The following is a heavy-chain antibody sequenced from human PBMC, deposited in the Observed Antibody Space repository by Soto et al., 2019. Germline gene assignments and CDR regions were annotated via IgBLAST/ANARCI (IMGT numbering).Heavy chain of an antibody. J-gene: IGHJ4*02. CDR1: GGSFSVYY. CDR2: INHSGST. CDR3: ARDGRNGGYLDY. D-gene: IGHD2-8*01. Sequence: PSDTLSLTCAVYGGSFSVYYWTWIRQPPGTGLEWIGEINHSGSTNYNPSLKSRVTMTTDTSTSTAYMELRSLRPDDTAVYYCARDGRNGGYLDYWGQGTVVTVSS. V-gene: IGHV4-34*10.